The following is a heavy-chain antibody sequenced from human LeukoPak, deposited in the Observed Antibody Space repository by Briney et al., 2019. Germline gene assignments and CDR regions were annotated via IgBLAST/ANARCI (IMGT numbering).Heavy chain of an antibody. J-gene: IGHJ4*02. CDR3: AKGPGWELIVKYFDY. CDR1: GFTFDDYA. Sequence: GGSLRLSCAASGFTFDDYAMYWVRQAPGKGLEWVSGISWDSGSIDYADSVKGRFTISRDNAKNSLYLQMNSLRAEDTALYYCAKGPGWELIVKYFDYWGQGTLVTVSS. D-gene: IGHD1-26*01. V-gene: IGHV3-9*01. CDR2: ISWDSGSI.